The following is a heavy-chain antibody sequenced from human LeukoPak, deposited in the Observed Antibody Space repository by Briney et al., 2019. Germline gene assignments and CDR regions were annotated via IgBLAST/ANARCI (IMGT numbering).Heavy chain of an antibody. J-gene: IGHJ4*02. V-gene: IGHV4-39*01. D-gene: IGHD6-19*01. CDR3: ARLSSGWSRGNYFDY. CDR1: GGSISSSSYY. Sequence: SETLSLTCTVSGGSISSSSYYWGWIRQPPGKGLEWIGSIYYSGSTYYNPSLKSRVTISVDTSKNQFSLKLSSVTAADTAVYDCARLSSGWSRGNYFDYWGQGTLVTVSS. CDR2: IYYSGST.